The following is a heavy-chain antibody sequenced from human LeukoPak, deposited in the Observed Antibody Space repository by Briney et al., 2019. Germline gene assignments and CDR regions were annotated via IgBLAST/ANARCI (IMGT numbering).Heavy chain of an antibody. CDR1: GFRFRSNW. Sequence: HPGGSLRLSCAASGFRFRSNWMSWVRQAPGKGLEWVANINQDASGKNYVDSVKGRFTISRDNAENSLYLQMNSLRAEDTAVYYCARDSHYTENNIYYYYFDSWGQGALVAVSS. V-gene: IGHV3-7*01. CDR2: INQDASGK. D-gene: IGHD3-16*01. J-gene: IGHJ4*02. CDR3: ARDSHYTENNIYYYYFDS.